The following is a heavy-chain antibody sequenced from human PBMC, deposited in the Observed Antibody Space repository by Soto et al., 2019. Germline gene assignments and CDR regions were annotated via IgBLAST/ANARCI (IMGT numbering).Heavy chain of an antibody. Sequence: QVQLVESGGGVVQPGRSLRLSCAASGFTFSSYGMHWARQAPGKGLEWVAVISYDGSKKYYADSVKGRFTISRDNSKNTLYLQMNSLRAEDTAVYYCAKDFSDDYGDYGWGQGTLVTVSS. V-gene: IGHV3-30*18. D-gene: IGHD4-17*01. CDR2: ISYDGSKK. CDR3: AKDFSDDYGDYG. J-gene: IGHJ4*02. CDR1: GFTFSSYG.